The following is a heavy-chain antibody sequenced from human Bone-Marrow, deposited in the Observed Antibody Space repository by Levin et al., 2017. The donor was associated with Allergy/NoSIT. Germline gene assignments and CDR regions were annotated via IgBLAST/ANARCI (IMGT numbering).Heavy chain of an antibody. V-gene: IGHV3-9*01. Sequence: LSLTCVASGFIFDESAMHWVRQAPGKGLEWVSGISWNSDNIGYADSVKGRFTISRDNAKNSLYLEMNSLRAEDTAFYYCAKGSYGSSGYYYDYWGQGTLVTVSS. CDR3: AKGSYGSSGYYYDY. J-gene: IGHJ4*02. CDR2: ISWNSDNI. D-gene: IGHD3-22*01. CDR1: GFIFDESA.